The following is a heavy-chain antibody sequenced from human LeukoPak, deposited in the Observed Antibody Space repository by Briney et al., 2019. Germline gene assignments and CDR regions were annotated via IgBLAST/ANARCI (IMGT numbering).Heavy chain of an antibody. CDR2: IGTADGNT. CDR1: ELTISTNV. Sequence: PGGSLRLSCAASELTISTNVFTWVRQAPGKGLEWVSIIGTADGNTYYADSVKGRFVTSRDNSKNTVYLQMHSLRAEDTAVYYCAKGEGYCSAGTCYRYFDLWGRGTLVTVSS. CDR3: AKGEGYCSAGTCYRYFDL. V-gene: IGHV3-23*01. J-gene: IGHJ2*01. D-gene: IGHD2-15*01.